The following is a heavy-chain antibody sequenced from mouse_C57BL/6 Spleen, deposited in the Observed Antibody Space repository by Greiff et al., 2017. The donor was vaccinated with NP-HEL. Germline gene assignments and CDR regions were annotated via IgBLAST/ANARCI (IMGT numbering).Heavy chain of an antibody. CDR3: ARNYGNYDAMDY. J-gene: IGHJ4*01. Sequence: QVQLQQPGAELVKPGASVKLSCKASGYTFTSYWMQWVKQRPGQGLEWIGEIDPSDSYTNYNQKFKGKATLTVDTSSSTAYMQLSSLPSEDSAVYDCARNYGNYDAMDYWGQGTSVTVSS. V-gene: IGHV1-50*01. D-gene: IGHD2-1*01. CDR2: IDPSDSYT. CDR1: GYTFTSYW.